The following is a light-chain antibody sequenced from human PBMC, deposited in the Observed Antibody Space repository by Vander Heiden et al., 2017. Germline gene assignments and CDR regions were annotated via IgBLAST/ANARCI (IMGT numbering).Light chain of an antibody. J-gene: IGKJ4*01. CDR3: QQSYSTPLT. Sequence: DIQMTQSPSSLSASVGDRVTLTSRASQSISSYLNWYQQKPGKAPKLLIYAASSLQSGVPSRFSGSGSGTDFTLTISSLRPEDFATYYCQQSYSTPLTFGGGTKVEIK. CDR2: AAS. CDR1: QSISSY. V-gene: IGKV1-39*01.